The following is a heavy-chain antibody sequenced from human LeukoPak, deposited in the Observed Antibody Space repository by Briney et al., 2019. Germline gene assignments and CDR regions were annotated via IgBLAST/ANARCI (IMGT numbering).Heavy chain of an antibody. D-gene: IGHD5-18*01. CDR1: GGSFSGYY. CDR3: ASGYSYGFVQLDY. V-gene: IGHV4-34*01. CDR2: INHSGST. J-gene: IGHJ4*02. Sequence: SETLSLTCAVYGGSFSGYYWSWIRQPPGKGLEWIGEINHSGSTNYNPSLKSRVTISVDTSKNQFSLKLSSVTAADTAVYYCASGYSYGFVQLDYWGQGTLVTVSS.